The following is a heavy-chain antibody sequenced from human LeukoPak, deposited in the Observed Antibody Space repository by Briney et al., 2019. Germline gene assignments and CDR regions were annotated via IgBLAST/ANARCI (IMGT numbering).Heavy chain of an antibody. CDR3: ARDGAPHNSGSQYYFDY. J-gene: IGHJ4*02. CDR1: GYTFTSYY. V-gene: IGHV1-46*01. D-gene: IGHD1-26*01. Sequence: ASVKVSCKASGYTFTSYYMHWVRQAPGQGLEWMGIINPSGGSTSYAQKFQGRVTMTRDTSTSTVYMELSSLRSEDTAVYYCARDGAPHNSGSQYYFDYWGQGTLVTVSS. CDR2: INPSGGST.